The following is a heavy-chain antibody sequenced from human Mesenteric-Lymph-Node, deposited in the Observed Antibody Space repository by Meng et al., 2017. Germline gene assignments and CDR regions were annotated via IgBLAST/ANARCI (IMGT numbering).Heavy chain of an antibody. Sequence: GESLKISCAASGFTFSHALMSWVRQAPGKGLQWVGHIKSKTDGGTTDYAAPVKGRFTISRLDSTSTLYLQMDSLKTEDTAVYYCTTQWLPDAFDIWGQGTMVPSPQ. CDR2: IKSKTDGGTT. CDR1: GFTFSHAL. J-gene: IGHJ3*02. CDR3: TTQWLPDAFDI. D-gene: IGHD3-22*01. V-gene: IGHV3-15*01.